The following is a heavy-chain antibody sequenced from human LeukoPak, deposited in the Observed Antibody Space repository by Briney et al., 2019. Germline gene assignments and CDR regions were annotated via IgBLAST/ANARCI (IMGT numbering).Heavy chain of an antibody. D-gene: IGHD5-12*01. CDR1: GFTVSSNY. CDR3: SRGGYSGYDYGY. Sequence: GGSLRLSCAASGFTVSSNYMSWVRQASGKGLEWVGRIRSKANSYATAYAASVKGRFTISRDDSKNTAYLQMNSLKTEDTAVYYCSRGGYSGYDYGYWGQGTLVTISS. V-gene: IGHV3-73*01. J-gene: IGHJ4*02. CDR2: IRSKANSYAT.